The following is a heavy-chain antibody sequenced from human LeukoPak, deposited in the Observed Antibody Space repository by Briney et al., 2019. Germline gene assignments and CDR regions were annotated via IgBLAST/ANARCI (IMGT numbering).Heavy chain of an antibody. CDR3: ARHAYGDYEIDY. D-gene: IGHD4-17*01. V-gene: IGHV4-59*08. J-gene: IGHJ4*02. CDR1: GGSISSHY. CDR2: IYYSGST. Sequence: PSETLSLTCTVSGGSISSHYWSRLRQPPGKGLEWIGYIYYSGSTNYNPSLKSRVTISVDTSKNQFSLKLSSVTAADTAVYYCARHAYGDYEIDYWGQGTLVTVSS.